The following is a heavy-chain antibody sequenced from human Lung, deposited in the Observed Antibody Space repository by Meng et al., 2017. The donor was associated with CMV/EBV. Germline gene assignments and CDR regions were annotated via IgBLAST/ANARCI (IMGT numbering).Heavy chain of an antibody. V-gene: IGHV3-30-3*01. CDR2: ISYDGSNK. CDR1: GFTFSSYA. Sequence: GGSLRLXCAASGFTFSSYAMHWVRQAPGKGLEWVAVISYDGSNKYYADSVKGRFTISRDNSKNTLYLQMNSLRAEDTAVYYCARDQYYYDSSGYYDYWGQGTXV. CDR3: ARDQYYYDSSGYYDY. D-gene: IGHD3-22*01. J-gene: IGHJ4*02.